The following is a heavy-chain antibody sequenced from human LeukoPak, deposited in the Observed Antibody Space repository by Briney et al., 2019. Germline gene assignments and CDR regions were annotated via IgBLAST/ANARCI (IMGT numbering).Heavy chain of an antibody. V-gene: IGHV1-8*01. Sequence: ASVKVSCKASGYTFTSYDINWVRQATGQGLEWMGWMNPNSGNTGCAQKFQGRVTMTRNTSTSTAYMELSSLISEDTAVYYCARGRKVRGVTWWFDPWGQGTLVTVSS. CDR3: ARGRKVRGVTWWFDP. J-gene: IGHJ5*02. CDR2: MNPNSGNT. CDR1: GYTFTSYD. D-gene: IGHD3-10*01.